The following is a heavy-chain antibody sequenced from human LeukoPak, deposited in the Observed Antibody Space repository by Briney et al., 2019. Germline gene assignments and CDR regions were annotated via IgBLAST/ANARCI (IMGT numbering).Heavy chain of an antibody. CDR3: ALGDDFSSGYYRPGWFDP. Sequence: SETLCLTCAVSGGSISSSSYYWGWIRQPPGKGLEWIGSICYSGSNYYNPCLTSQLTISADTSTNQFSLKLTSVPAADTAVYYRALGDDFSSGYYRPGWFDPWGQGTLVTVSS. CDR1: GGSISSSSYY. J-gene: IGHJ5*02. V-gene: IGHV4-39*07. CDR2: ICYSGSN. D-gene: IGHD3-3*01.